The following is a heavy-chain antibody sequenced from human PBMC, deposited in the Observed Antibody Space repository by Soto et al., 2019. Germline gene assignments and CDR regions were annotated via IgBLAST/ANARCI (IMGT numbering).Heavy chain of an antibody. Sequence: SETLSLTCAVYGGSFGGYYWSWIRQPPGKGLEWIGEINHSGSTNYNPSLKSRVTISVDTSKNQFSLKLSSVTAADTAVYYCAGGFSDATYYYYGMDVWGKGTRVPVPS. D-gene: IGHD3-10*01. CDR3: AGGFSDATYYYYGMDV. CDR1: GGSFGGYY. CDR2: INHSGST. J-gene: IGHJ6*04. V-gene: IGHV4-34*01.